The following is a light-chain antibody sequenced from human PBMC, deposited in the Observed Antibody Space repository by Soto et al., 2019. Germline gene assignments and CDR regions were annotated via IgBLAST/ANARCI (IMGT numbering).Light chain of an antibody. V-gene: IGKV3-15*01. Sequence: EVVMTQSPATLSLSPWTIAILSCRASLSVSTDVAWYQQKPGQAPRFLIYSASTRAAGIPARFSGSGSGTEFTLTLSSLQSEDSAIYYCQQYHNWPWTFGQGTKVDIK. CDR1: LSVSTD. CDR2: SAS. CDR3: QQYHNWPWT. J-gene: IGKJ1*01.